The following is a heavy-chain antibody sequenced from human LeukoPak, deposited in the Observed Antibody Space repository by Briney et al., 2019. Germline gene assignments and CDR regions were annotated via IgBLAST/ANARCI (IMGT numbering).Heavy chain of an antibody. CDR3: ARTYPNSGSVDY. V-gene: IGHV4-30-2*01. D-gene: IGHD1-26*01. Sequence: PSQTLSLTCAVSGGSISSGGYSWSWIRQPPGKGLEWIGYIYHSGSTYYNPSLKSRVTISVDRSKNQFSVKLSSVTAADTAVYYCARTYPNSGSVDYRGQGTLVTVSS. CDR2: IYHSGST. CDR1: GGSISSGGYS. J-gene: IGHJ4*02.